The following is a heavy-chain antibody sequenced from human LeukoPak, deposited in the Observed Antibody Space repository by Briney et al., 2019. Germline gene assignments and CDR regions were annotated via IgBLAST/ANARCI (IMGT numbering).Heavy chain of an antibody. J-gene: IGHJ4*02. V-gene: IGHV3-23*01. CDR1: GVTFGSFA. D-gene: IGHD5-18*01. CDR3: GKTTAGYSSGQKPAWPVDY. CDR2: IFGSLGSP. Sequence: GGALRLSCEASGVTFGSFAMYWGREAPGKGRDWIAGIFGSLGSPHYADPVKPPFTISRATSNNTVYLQINTLRAEDTAVYYCGKTTAGYSSGQKPAWPVDYWGQGTLVTVSS.